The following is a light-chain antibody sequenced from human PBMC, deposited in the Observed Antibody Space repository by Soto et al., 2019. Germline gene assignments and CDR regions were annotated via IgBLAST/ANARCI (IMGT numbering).Light chain of an antibody. Sequence: AIQLTQSPSSLSASVGDRVTITCRASQGISSALAWYQQKPGKAPKLLIYDASSLESGVPSRFSGSGSVTDFTLTISSQQPEDFSTYYCQQFNNYPITFGQGTRLEIK. CDR2: DAS. J-gene: IGKJ5*01. CDR3: QQFNNYPIT. V-gene: IGKV1D-13*01. CDR1: QGISSA.